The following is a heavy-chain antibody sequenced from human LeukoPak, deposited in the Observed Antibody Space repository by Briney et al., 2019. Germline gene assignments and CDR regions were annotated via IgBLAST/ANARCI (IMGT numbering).Heavy chain of an antibody. CDR1: GYTFTSYY. J-gene: IGHJ4*02. D-gene: IGHD1-26*01. CDR2: INPSGGST. V-gene: IGHV1-46*01. CDR3: ARDSEQWARFDY. Sequence: ASVKVSCKASGYTFTSYYMHWVRQAPGQVLEWMGLINPSGGSTSYTQKFLGRVTMTRDTSTSTVYMELSSLRSEDTAVYYCARDSEQWARFDYWGQGTLVTVSS.